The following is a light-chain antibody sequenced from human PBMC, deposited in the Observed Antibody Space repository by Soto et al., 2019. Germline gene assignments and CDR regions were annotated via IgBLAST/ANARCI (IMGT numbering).Light chain of an antibody. Sequence: QSALTQPAYVSGSPGQSITISCTGTSSDVGGYNYVSWYRQHPGKAPKLMIYEVRNRPSGVSNRFSGSKSGNTASLTISGLQAEDEADYYCSSYTRSSTLIFGIGTKLTVL. J-gene: IGLJ1*01. CDR1: SSDVGGYNY. V-gene: IGLV2-14*01. CDR3: SSYTRSSTLI. CDR2: EVR.